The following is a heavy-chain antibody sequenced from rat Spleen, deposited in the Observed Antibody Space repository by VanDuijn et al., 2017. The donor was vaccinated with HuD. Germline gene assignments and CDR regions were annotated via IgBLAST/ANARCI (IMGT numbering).Heavy chain of an antibody. J-gene: IGHJ2*01. Sequence: EVQLVESGGGLVQPGRSMKLSCAASGLSFSNYDMAWVRQAPTKGLEWVASITHNDGTTYYPDSVKGRFTISRDNAKSTLYLQMDSLRSEDTATYYCTRGGNYDFDYWGQGVMVTVSS. CDR2: ITHNDGTT. D-gene: IGHD1-10*01. CDR3: TRGGNYDFDY. V-gene: IGHV5-25*01. CDR1: GLSFSNYD.